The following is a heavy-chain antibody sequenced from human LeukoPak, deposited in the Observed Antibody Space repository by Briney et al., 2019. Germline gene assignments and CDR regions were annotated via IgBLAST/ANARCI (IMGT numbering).Heavy chain of an antibody. CDR1: GFTFSSYA. Sequence: GGSLRLPCAASGFTFSSYAMHWVRQAPGKGLEWVAVISYDGSNKYYADSVKGRFTISRDNSKNTLYLQMNSLRAEDTAVYYCARDAQQPGYFDYWGQGTLVTVSS. J-gene: IGHJ4*02. V-gene: IGHV3-30-3*01. CDR2: ISYDGSNK. CDR3: ARDAQQPGYFDY. D-gene: IGHD6-13*01.